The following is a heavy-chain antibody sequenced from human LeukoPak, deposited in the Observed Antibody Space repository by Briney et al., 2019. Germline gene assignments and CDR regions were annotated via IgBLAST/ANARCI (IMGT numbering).Heavy chain of an antibody. CDR3: ARHTTTYSSSWSDY. CDR2: ISSSSSYI. V-gene: IGHV3-21*01. Sequence: GGSLRLSCAASGFTFSSYSMNWVRQAPGKGLEWVSSISSSSSYIYYADSVKGRFTISRDNAKNSLYLQMSSLRAEDTAVYYCARHTTTYSSSWSDYWGQGTLVTVSS. J-gene: IGHJ4*02. CDR1: GFTFSSYS. D-gene: IGHD6-13*01.